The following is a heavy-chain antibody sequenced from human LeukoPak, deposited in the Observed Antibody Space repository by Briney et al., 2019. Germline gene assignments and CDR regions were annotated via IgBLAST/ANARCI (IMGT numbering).Heavy chain of an antibody. CDR1: GYTLTTYG. J-gene: IGHJ4*02. Sequence: ASVKVSCKTSGYTLTTYGMSWVRQAPGQRLEWMGWISTYNDNTNYAQRFRGRVTMTTDTSTSTVYMDLRSLRSDDTAIYYCARQVDTTMALPDYWGQGTLVTVSS. CDR3: ARQVDTTMALPDY. D-gene: IGHD5-18*01. V-gene: IGHV1-18*01. CDR2: ISTYNDNT.